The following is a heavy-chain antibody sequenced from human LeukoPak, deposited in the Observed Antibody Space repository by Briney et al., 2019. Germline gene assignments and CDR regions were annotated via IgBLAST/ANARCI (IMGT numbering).Heavy chain of an antibody. J-gene: IGHJ4*02. CDR1: GGSISSSFYY. CDR2: TYYSGTT. V-gene: IGHV4-39*01. CDR3: ARHGYYYYTSGYFGY. D-gene: IGHD3-22*01. Sequence: SETLSLTCTVSGGSISSSFYYWGWLRQPPGKGLEWIGSTYYSGTTCYKPSLKSRVSVSVDTSKNQLSLYLTSVTAADTALYYCARHGYYYYTSGYFGYWGQGILVTVSS.